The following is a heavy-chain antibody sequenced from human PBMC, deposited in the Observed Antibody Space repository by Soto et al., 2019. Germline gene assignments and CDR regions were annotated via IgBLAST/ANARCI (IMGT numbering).Heavy chain of an antibody. V-gene: IGHV3-23*01. CDR1: GFTFSSYA. CDR2: ISGSGGST. J-gene: IGHJ4*02. CDR3: AKAHRLDVLRYFDWSLYFDY. Sequence: HPGGSLRLSCAASGFTFSSYAMSWVRQAPGKGLEWVSAISGSGGSTYYADSVKGRFTISRDNSKNTLYLQMNSLRAEDTAVYYCAKAHRLDVLRYFDWSLYFDYWGQGTLVTVSS. D-gene: IGHD3-9*01.